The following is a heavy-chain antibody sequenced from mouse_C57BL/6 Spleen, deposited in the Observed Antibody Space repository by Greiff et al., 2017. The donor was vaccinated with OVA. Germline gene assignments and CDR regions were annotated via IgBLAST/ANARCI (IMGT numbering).Heavy chain of an antibody. CDR1: GYSFTGYY. CDR2: INPSTGGT. D-gene: IGHD1-1*01. J-gene: IGHJ4*01. Sequence: VQLQQSGPELVKPGASVKISCKASGYSFTGYYMNWVKQSPEKSLEWIGEINPSTGGTTYNQKFKAKATLTVDKSSSTAYMQLKSLTSEDSAVYYCAREGPDCHGSSERDYAMDYWGQGTSVTVSS. CDR3: AREGPDCHGSSERDYAMDY. V-gene: IGHV1-42*01.